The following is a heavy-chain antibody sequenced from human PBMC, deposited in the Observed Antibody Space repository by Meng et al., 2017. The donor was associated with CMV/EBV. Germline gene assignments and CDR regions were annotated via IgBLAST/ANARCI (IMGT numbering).Heavy chain of an antibody. D-gene: IGHD2-2*01. V-gene: IGHV3-21*01. Sequence: GGSLRLSCAASGFTFSSYEMHWVRQAPGRGLEWVSSISSSSSYIYYADSLKGRFTISRDNAKNSLYLQMNSLRAEDTAVYYCARDLLGYCSSTSCPPYWGQGTLVTVSS. CDR1: GFTFSSYE. CDR2: ISSSSSYI. CDR3: ARDLLGYCSSTSCPPY. J-gene: IGHJ4*02.